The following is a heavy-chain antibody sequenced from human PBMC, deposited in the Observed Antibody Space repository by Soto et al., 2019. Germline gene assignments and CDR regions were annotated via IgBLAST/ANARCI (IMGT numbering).Heavy chain of an antibody. Sequence: PSETLSLTCTVSGGSIGRSSYYWGWIRQPPGKGLEWIGSIYDRGSTYSNPSLKSRLTTSVDTSKNQFSLKLTSVTAADTAVYYCARHGYSSGRTYFDYWGQGTLVTVSS. V-gene: IGHV4-39*01. J-gene: IGHJ4*02. CDR3: ARHGYSSGRTYFDY. CDR2: IYDRGST. D-gene: IGHD6-19*01. CDR1: GGSIGRSSYY.